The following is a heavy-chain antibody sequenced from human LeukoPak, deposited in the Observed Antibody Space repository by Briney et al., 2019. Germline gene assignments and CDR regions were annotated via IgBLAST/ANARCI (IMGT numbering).Heavy chain of an antibody. D-gene: IGHD5-18*01. J-gene: IGHJ5*02. V-gene: IGHV4-34*01. CDR1: GGSFSGYY. CDR3: ARGRAGVQLWHQSTRFDP. Sequence: KPSETLSLTCAVYGGSFSGYYWSWLRQPPGKGLEWIGKINHSGNTNYNPSLKSRVTISVDTSRSQFSLKLSSVTAADTAVYYCARGRAGVQLWHQSTRFDPWGQGTLVTVSS. CDR2: INHSGNT.